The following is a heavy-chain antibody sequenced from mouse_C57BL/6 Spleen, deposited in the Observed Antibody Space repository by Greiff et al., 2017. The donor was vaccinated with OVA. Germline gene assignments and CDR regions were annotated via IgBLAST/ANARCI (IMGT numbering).Heavy chain of an antibody. J-gene: IGHJ4*01. CDR3: ARFTTVVSTGMDY. V-gene: IGHV1-64*01. D-gene: IGHD1-1*01. Sequence: VQLQESGAELVKPGASVKLSCKASGYTFTSYWMHWVKQRPGQGLEWIGMLHPSSGSTNYNEKFQRKATLTVDKSSSTAYMQLSNLTSEDSAVYYCARFTTVVSTGMDYWGQGTSVTVSS. CDR1: GYTFTSYW. CDR2: LHPSSGST.